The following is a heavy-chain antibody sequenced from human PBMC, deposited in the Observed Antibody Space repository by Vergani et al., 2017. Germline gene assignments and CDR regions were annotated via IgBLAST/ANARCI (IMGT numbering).Heavy chain of an antibody. CDR3: ARVGLGQIVNNWFDP. J-gene: IGHJ5*02. CDR2: IWYDGSNK. D-gene: IGHD2/OR15-2a*01. V-gene: IGHV3-33*01. Sequence: QVQLVESGGGVVQPGRSLRLSCAASGFTFSSYGMHWVRQAPGKGLEWVAVIWYDGSNKYYADSVKGRFTISRDNAKNSLYLQMNSLRAEDTAVYYCARVGLGQIVNNWFDPWGQGTLVTVSS. CDR1: GFTFSSYG.